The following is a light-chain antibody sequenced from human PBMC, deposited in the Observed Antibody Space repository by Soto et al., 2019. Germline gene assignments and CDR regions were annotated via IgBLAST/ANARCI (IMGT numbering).Light chain of an antibody. CDR3: TSYASGSSHVV. CDR2: DVN. CDR1: SSDIGGYDY. Sequence: QSVLTQPASVSGSPGQSITLSCTGTSSDIGGYDYVSWYQRHPGKAPKLIIYDVNNRPSGVSNRFSGSKCGNTASLTISGLQAEDAADYYCTSYASGSSHVVFGGGTKVTVL. V-gene: IGLV2-14*01. J-gene: IGLJ2*01.